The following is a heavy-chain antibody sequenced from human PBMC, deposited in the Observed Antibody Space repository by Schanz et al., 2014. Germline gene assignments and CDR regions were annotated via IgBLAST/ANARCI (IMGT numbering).Heavy chain of an antibody. CDR1: GFTFSNYW. CDR3: VSQTGSPNY. Sequence: EVHLVESGGGLVQPGGSLRLSCVASGFTFSNYWMTWVRQAPGKGLEWVANIKHDGSVKDYVDSVEGRFTISRDNAKRSLFLQMNSLRVEDTAVYFCVSQTGSPNYWGQGTLVTVSS. CDR2: IKHDGSVK. D-gene: IGHD6-13*01. J-gene: IGHJ4*02. V-gene: IGHV3-7*02.